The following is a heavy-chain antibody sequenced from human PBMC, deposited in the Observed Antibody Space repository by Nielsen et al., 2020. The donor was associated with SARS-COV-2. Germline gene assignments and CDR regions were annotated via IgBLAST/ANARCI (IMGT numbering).Heavy chain of an antibody. Sequence: WIRQPPGKGLEWIGEINHSGSTNYNASLKSRVTISVDTSKNQFSLKVNSVTAADTAVYYCARGSVYCSSTSCYSFVYYYYYYMDVWGKGTTVTVSS. V-gene: IGHV4-34*01. J-gene: IGHJ6*03. D-gene: IGHD2-2*01. CDR2: INHSGST. CDR3: ARGSVYCSSTSCYSFVYYYYYYMDV.